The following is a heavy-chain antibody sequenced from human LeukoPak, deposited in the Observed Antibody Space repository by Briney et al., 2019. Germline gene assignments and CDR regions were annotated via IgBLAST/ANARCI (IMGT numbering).Heavy chain of an antibody. V-gene: IGHV4-34*01. D-gene: IGHD3-10*01. CDR2: IYYSGST. J-gene: IGHJ4*02. CDR3: ARERYGSGSYWDYFDY. Sequence: PSETLSLTCAVYGGSFSGYYWSWIRQPPGKGLEWIGSIYYSGSTYYNPSLKSRVTISVDTSKNQFSLKLSSVTAADTAVYYCARERYGSGSYWDYFDYWGQGTLVTVSS. CDR1: GGSFSGYY.